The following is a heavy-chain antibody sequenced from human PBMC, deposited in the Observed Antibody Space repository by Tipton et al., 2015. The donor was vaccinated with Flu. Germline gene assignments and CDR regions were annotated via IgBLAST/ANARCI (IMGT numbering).Heavy chain of an antibody. CDR3: AGGRAVVGGVIIWGGGFYYYYGMDV. CDR2: MNPNSGNT. J-gene: IGHJ6*02. D-gene: IGHD3-10*01. Sequence: QLVQSGAEVKKPGASVKVSCKASGYTFTSYDINWVRQATGQGLEWMGWMNPNSGNTGYAQKFQGRVTMTRNTSISTAYMELSSGGFGDTAVYYWAGGRAVVGGVIIWGGGFYYYYGMDVWGQGTTVTVSS. V-gene: IGHV1-8*01. CDR1: GYTFTSYD.